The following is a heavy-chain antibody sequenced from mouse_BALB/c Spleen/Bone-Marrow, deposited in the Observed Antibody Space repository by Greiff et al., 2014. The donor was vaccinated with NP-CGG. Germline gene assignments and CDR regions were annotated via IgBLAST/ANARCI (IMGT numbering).Heavy chain of an antibody. CDR2: ISSGGST. CDR3: AREGDGYDPAWFAY. D-gene: IGHD2-2*01. V-gene: IGHV5-6-5*01. CDR1: GFTFSSYA. Sequence: EVMLVESGGDLVKPGGSLKLSCAASGFTFSSYAMSWVRQTPEERLEWVASISSGGSTYYPDSVKGRFTISRDNARNILYLQMSSLRSEDTAMYYCAREGDGYDPAWFAYWGQGTLVTVSA. J-gene: IGHJ3*01.